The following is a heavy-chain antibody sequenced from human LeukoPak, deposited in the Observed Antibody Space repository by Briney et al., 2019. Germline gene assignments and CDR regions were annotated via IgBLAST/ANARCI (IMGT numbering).Heavy chain of an antibody. J-gene: IGHJ4*02. CDR3: VRSGMGVVFEY. D-gene: IGHD3-3*01. V-gene: IGHV4-61*02. CDR2: IYTSGST. Sequence: SETPSLTCTVSGGSISSGSYYWSWIRQPAGKGLEWIGRIYTSGSTNYNPSLKSRVTISVDTSKNQFSLKLSSVTAADTAVYYCVRSGMGVVFEYWGQGTLVTVSS. CDR1: GGSISSGSYY.